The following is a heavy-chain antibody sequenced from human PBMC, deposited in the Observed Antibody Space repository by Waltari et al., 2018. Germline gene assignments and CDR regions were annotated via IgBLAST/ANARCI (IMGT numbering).Heavy chain of an antibody. CDR1: GYTFTGYY. Sequence: QVQLVQSGAEVKKPGASVKVSCKASGYTFTGYYMHWVRQAPGQGLEWMGWINPNSGGTNDAQKFQGRVTMTRDTSISTAYMELSRLRSDDTAVYYCARDSFVTTGDYFDYWGQGTLVTVSS. D-gene: IGHD1-1*01. J-gene: IGHJ4*02. CDR2: INPNSGGT. CDR3: ARDSFVTTGDYFDY. V-gene: IGHV1-2*02.